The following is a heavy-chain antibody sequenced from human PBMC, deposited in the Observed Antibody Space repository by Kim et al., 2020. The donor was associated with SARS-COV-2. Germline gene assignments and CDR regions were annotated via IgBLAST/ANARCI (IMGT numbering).Heavy chain of an antibody. CDR3: ARDSDPDY. Sequence: RGDTKYAQKFQGSVTMTRDTSINTVYMDLSGLRSDDTAVYYCARDSDPDYWGQGTLVTVSS. J-gene: IGHJ4*02. CDR2: RGDT. V-gene: IGHV1-2*02.